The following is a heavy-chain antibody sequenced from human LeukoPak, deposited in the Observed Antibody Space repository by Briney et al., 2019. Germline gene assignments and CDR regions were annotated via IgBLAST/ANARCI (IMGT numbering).Heavy chain of an antibody. Sequence: SQTLSLTCTVSGGSISSGGYYWSWIRQHPGKGLEWIGYIYYSGSTYYNPSLKSRVTIFVDTSKNQFSLKLSSVTAADTAVYYCASTLRFLEWFLDAFDIWGQGTMVTVSS. CDR2: IYYSGST. CDR1: GGSISSGGYY. CDR3: ASTLRFLEWFLDAFDI. J-gene: IGHJ3*02. V-gene: IGHV4-31*03. D-gene: IGHD3-3*01.